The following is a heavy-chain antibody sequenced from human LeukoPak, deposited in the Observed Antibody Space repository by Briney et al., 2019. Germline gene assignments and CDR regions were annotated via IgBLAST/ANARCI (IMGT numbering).Heavy chain of an antibody. Sequence: GASVKVSCKASGYTFTGYYMHWVRQAPGQGLEWMGWINPNSGGTNYARKFQGRVTMTRDTSISTAYMELSRLRSDDTAVYYCARVITGSLTPYDYWGQGTLVTVSS. CDR3: ARVITGSLTPYDY. D-gene: IGHD1-20*01. V-gene: IGHV1-2*02. J-gene: IGHJ4*02. CDR2: INPNSGGT. CDR1: GYTFTGYY.